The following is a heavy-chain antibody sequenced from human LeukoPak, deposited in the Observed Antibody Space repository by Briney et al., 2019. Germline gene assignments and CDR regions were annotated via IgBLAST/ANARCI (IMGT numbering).Heavy chain of an antibody. J-gene: IGHJ4*02. Sequence: SVKVSCKASGGTFSSYAISWVRQASGQGLEWMGGIIPIFGTANYAQKFQGRVTITTDESTSTAYMELSSLRSEDTAVYYCASIDSSGYYPFDYWGQGTLVTVSS. CDR2: IIPIFGTA. V-gene: IGHV1-69*05. CDR3: ASIDSSGYYPFDY. CDR1: GGTFSSYA. D-gene: IGHD3-22*01.